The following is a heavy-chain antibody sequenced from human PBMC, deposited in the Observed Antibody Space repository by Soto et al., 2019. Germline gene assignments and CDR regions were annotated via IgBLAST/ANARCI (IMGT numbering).Heavy chain of an antibody. CDR1: GFTFSSYA. CDR3: ANAGIAVAAGWFDP. D-gene: IGHD6-19*01. V-gene: IGHV3-23*01. J-gene: IGHJ5*02. Sequence: EVQLLESGGGLVQPGGSLRLSCAASGFTFSSYAMSWVRQAPGKGLEWVSAISGSGGSTYYADSVKGRFTISRDNSKNTLYLQMNSLRAEHTAVSYCANAGIAVAAGWFDPWGQGTLVTVSS. CDR2: ISGSGGST.